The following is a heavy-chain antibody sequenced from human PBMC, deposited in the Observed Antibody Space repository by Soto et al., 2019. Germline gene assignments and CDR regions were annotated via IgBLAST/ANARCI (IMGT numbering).Heavy chain of an antibody. D-gene: IGHD4-17*01. V-gene: IGHV3-7*03. CDR2: IRQDGGEK. CDR1: VYTFSNYY. J-gene: IGHJ4*02. Sequence: VGSLRLSCRASVYTFSNYYIICVRQAPGKWLEWVANIRQDGGEKYYVDSVKGRFTISRDNTQNSMYLQMNSLRAEDTAVYYFARAPEYGPHLDYGGQGTWVTV. CDR3: ARAPEYGPHLDY.